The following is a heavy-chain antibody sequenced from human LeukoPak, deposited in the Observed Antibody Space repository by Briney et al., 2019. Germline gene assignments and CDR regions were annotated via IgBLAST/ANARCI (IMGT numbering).Heavy chain of an antibody. Sequence: GGSLRLSWAASGFTFSSYAMSWVRQAPGKGLEWVSSISGSGGSTYYADSVKGRFTISRGNSKNTLYLQMNSLRAEDTAVYYCAKDTPTGDEGYWGQGTLVTVSS. D-gene: IGHD7-27*01. V-gene: IGHV3-23*01. CDR3: AKDTPTGDEGY. CDR1: GFTFSSYA. J-gene: IGHJ4*02. CDR2: ISGSGGST.